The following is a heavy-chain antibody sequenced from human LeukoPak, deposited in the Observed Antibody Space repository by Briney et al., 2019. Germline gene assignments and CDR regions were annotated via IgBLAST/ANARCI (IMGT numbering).Heavy chain of an antibody. Sequence: GASVKVSCKASGYTFTDYYMNWVRQAPGQGLEWMGIINPSGGSTSYAQKFQGRVTMTRDMSTSTVYMELSSLRSEDTAVYYCARGYYGSGSYYPLYYYYYYMDVWGKGTTVTVSS. CDR1: GYTFTDYY. CDR2: INPSGGST. J-gene: IGHJ6*03. V-gene: IGHV1-46*01. CDR3: ARGYYGSGSYYPLYYYYYYMDV. D-gene: IGHD3-10*01.